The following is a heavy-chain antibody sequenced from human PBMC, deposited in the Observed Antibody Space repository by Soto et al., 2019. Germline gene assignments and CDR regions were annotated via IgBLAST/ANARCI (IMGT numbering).Heavy chain of an antibody. CDR3: ARESVVTGTHHFDY. D-gene: IGHD1-7*01. V-gene: IGHV1-2*02. Sequence: ASVKVSCKASGYTFKDYFLHWVRQAPGQGLEWMGWINSNTGGTNYAQKFQGRVTMTRDTPISTAYMELSRLTSDDTAVYHCARESVVTGTHHFDYWGQGTLVTVAS. J-gene: IGHJ4*02. CDR1: GYTFKDYF. CDR2: INSNTGGT.